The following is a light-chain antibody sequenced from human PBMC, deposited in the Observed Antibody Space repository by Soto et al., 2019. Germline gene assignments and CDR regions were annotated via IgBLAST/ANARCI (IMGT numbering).Light chain of an antibody. CDR3: SSYTRSSPYV. CDR1: SSDVGGYNY. Sequence: QSVLTQPASVAGSPGQSITISCTGTSSDVGGYNYVSWYQQHPGKSPKLMIYEVRNRPSGVSNRVSGSKSGNTSSLTISGLQAEDEADYYCSSYTRSSPYVFGTGTKVTVL. CDR2: EVR. J-gene: IGLJ1*01. V-gene: IGLV2-14*01.